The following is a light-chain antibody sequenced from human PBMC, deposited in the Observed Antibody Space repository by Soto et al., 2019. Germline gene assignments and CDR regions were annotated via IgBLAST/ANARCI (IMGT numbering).Light chain of an antibody. Sequence: QSVLTQPPSASGTPGQRVTISWSGSRSNIGSNYVYWYQQLPGTAPKLLIYSNNQRPSGVADRFSGSKSGTSASLAISGLRSEDEADYYCAAWDDSLSGLVFGGGTKLTVL. V-gene: IGLV1-47*02. CDR2: SNN. CDR3: AAWDDSLSGLV. J-gene: IGLJ2*01. CDR1: RSNIGSNY.